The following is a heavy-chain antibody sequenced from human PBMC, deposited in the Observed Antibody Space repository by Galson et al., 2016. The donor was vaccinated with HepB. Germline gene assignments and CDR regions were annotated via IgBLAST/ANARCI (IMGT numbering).Heavy chain of an antibody. CDR1: GFTFSCCS. D-gene: IGHD2-15*01. CDR2: IGTDGRTK. Sequence: SLRLSCAASGFTFSCCSIHWVRQVPGKGLEWVAVIGTDGRTKFYADSVQGRFTISRDNSENTVYLQMSSLRSEDTAGYYCAKLLRPSGPDDYFDSWGQGTRVTVSS. V-gene: IGHV3-30*18. J-gene: IGHJ4*02. CDR3: AKLLRPSGPDDYFDS.